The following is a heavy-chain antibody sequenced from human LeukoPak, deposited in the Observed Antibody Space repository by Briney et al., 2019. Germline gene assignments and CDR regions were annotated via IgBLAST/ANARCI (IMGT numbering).Heavy chain of an antibody. Sequence: ASVKVSCKASGYTFTGYYMHWVRQAPGQGLEWMGWINPNSGGTNYAQKFQGRVTMTRDTSTSTVYMELSSLRSEDTAVYYCARVRDGYNDAYDIWGQGTMVTVPS. D-gene: IGHD5-24*01. CDR3: ARVRDGYNDAYDI. CDR1: GYTFTGYY. J-gene: IGHJ3*02. CDR2: INPNSGGT. V-gene: IGHV1-2*02.